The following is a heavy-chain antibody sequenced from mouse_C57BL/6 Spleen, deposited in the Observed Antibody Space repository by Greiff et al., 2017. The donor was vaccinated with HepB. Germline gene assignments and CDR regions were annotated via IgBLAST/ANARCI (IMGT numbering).Heavy chain of an antibody. CDR2: IHPNSGST. V-gene: IGHV1-64*01. CDR1: GYTFTSYW. CDR3: AREGNHVRYYAMDY. J-gene: IGHJ4*01. Sequence: QVQLQQSGAELVKPGASVKLSCKASGYTFTSYWMHWVKQRPGQGLEWIGMIHPNSGSTNYNEKFKSKATLTVDKSSSTAYMQLSSLTSEDSAVYYCAREGNHVRYYAMDYWGQGTSVTVSS. D-gene: IGHD2-1*01.